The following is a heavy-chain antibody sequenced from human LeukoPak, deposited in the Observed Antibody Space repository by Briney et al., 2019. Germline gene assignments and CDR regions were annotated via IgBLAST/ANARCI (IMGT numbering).Heavy chain of an antibody. CDR1: GGSFSGYY. Sequence: PSETLSLTCAVYGGSFSGYYWSWLRQPPGKGLEWIGEINHSGSTNYNPSLTSRVTISVDTSKNQFSLKLSSVTAADTAVYYCAVGSYYDFWSGAVRWFDPWGQGTLVTVPS. D-gene: IGHD3-3*01. V-gene: IGHV4-34*01. CDR3: AVGSYYDFWSGAVRWFDP. J-gene: IGHJ5*02. CDR2: INHSGST.